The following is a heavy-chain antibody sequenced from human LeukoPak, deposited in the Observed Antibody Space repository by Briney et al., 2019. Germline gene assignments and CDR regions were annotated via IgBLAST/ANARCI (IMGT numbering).Heavy chain of an antibody. CDR1: GGSISSYC. J-gene: IGHJ4*02. CDR2: IYYSGST. CDR3: ARDRLRIAVAGTAGFDY. Sequence: SETLSLTCTVSGGSISSYCWSWIRQPPGKGLEWIGYIYYSGSTNYNPSLKSRVTISVDTSKNQFSLKLSSVTAADTAVYYCARDRLRIAVAGTAGFDYWGQGTLVTVSS. D-gene: IGHD6-19*01. V-gene: IGHV4-59*01.